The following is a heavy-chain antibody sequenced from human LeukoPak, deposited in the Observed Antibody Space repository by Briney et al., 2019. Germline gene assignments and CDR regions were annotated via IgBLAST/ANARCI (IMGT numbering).Heavy chain of an antibody. V-gene: IGHV4-59*08. Sequence: SETLSLTCTVSGGSISSYCWSWIRQPPGKGLEWIGYIYYSGSTNYNPSLKSRVTISVDTSKNQFSLKVSSVTAADTAVYYCARSSSSSWLIFDYWGQGTLVTVSS. CDR2: IYYSGST. CDR3: ARSSSSSWLIFDY. J-gene: IGHJ4*02. CDR1: GGSISSYC. D-gene: IGHD6-13*01.